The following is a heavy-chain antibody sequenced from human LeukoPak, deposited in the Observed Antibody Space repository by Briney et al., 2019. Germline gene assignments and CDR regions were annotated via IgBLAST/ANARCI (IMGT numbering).Heavy chain of an antibody. CDR3: ARQVGTEGSGSYYKAPYYYYYMDV. D-gene: IGHD3-10*01. J-gene: IGHJ6*03. CDR2: IYYSGST. V-gene: IGHV4-39*01. Sequence: SETLSLTCTVSGGSISSSSYYWGWIRQPPGKGLEWIGSIYYSGSTYYNPSLKSRVTISVDTSKNQFSLKLSSVTAADTAVYYCARQVGTEGSGSYYKAPYYYYYMDVWGKGTTVTISS. CDR1: GGSISSSSYY.